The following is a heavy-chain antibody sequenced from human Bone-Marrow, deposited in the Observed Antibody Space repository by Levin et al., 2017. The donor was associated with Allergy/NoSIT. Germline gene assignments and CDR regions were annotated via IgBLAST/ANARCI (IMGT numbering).Heavy chain of an antibody. CDR3: ASSTNCGGDCYNLYQYYFDH. CDR1: GLTFSSYS. Sequence: GESLKISCEASGLTFSSYSFNWVRQAPGKGLEWVSSISSSSTYRYYADSVKGRITISRDNARNSLYMEMNSLGAEDTAIYYCASSTNCGGDCYNLYQYYFDHWGQGISVTVS. CDR2: ISSSSTYR. J-gene: IGHJ4*02. D-gene: IGHD2-21*02. V-gene: IGHV3-21*01.